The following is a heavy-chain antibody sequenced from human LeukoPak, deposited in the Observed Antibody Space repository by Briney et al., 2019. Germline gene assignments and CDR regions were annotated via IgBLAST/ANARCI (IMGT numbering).Heavy chain of an antibody. CDR2: ISSSSSYI. J-gene: IGHJ4*02. D-gene: IGHD3-3*01. Sequence: GGSLRLSCAASGFTFSSYSMNWVRQAPGKGLEWVSSISSSSSYIYYADSVEGRFTISRDNAKNSLYLQMNSLRAEDTAVYYCARASYDFWSGPNEGFDYWGQGTLVTVSS. V-gene: IGHV3-21*01. CDR1: GFTFSSYS. CDR3: ARASYDFWSGPNEGFDY.